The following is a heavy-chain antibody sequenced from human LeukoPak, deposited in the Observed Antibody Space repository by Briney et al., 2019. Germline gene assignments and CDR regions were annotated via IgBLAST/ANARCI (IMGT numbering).Heavy chain of an antibody. CDR1: GGSMNNYY. CDR3: ASQKLLWFGELSHFDY. CDR2: ISYSGST. V-gene: IGHV4-59*01. Sequence: SETLSLTCTVSGGSMNNYYWSWVRRSPEKGLEWIGYISYSGSTNSNPSLKSRVTISLDTSKNQFSLKLTSVTAADTAVYYCASQKLLWFGELSHFDYWGQGTLVTVSS. D-gene: IGHD3-10*01. J-gene: IGHJ4*02.